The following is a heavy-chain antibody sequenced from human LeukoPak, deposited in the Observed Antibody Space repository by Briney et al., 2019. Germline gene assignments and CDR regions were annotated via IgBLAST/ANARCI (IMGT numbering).Heavy chain of an antibody. V-gene: IGHV3-30*02. CDR1: GFTFSTFG. CDR3: ARDTVINEGF. CDR2: IRSDGGDK. D-gene: IGHD4-17*01. J-gene: IGHJ4*02. Sequence: PGGSLRLSCAASGFTFSTFGMHWVRQAPGKGLDWVAFIRSDGGDKYYADSVKGRFTLSRDNSKNTLYLQVNSLRAEDAAVYYCARDTVINEGFWGQGTLVTVSS.